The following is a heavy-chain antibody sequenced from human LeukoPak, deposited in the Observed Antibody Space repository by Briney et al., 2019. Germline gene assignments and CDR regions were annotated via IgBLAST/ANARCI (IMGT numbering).Heavy chain of an antibody. CDR1: GGSISSGSYY. Sequence: SETLSLTCTVSGGSISSGSYYWSWIRQPAGKGLEWIGRIYTSGSTNYNPSLKSRVTISVDTSKNQFSLKLSSVTAADTAVYYCASSPVTTSFSDYWGQGTLVTASS. CDR3: ASSPVTTSFSDY. CDR2: IYTSGST. V-gene: IGHV4-61*02. J-gene: IGHJ4*02. D-gene: IGHD4-17*01.